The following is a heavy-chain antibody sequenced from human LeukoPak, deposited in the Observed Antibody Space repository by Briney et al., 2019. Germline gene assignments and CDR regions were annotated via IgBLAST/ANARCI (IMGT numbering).Heavy chain of an antibody. CDR2: IKSETDGGTT. Sequence: GGSLRLSCAASGFTFSNAWMSWVRQAPGKGLEWVGRIKSETDGGTTDYAAPVKGRFTISRDDSKNTLYLQMNSLKTEDTAVYYCTAKTKYYDFWSGYSGDDAFDIWGQGTMVTVSS. J-gene: IGHJ3*02. CDR1: GFTFSNAW. D-gene: IGHD3-3*01. CDR3: TAKTKYYDFWSGYSGDDAFDI. V-gene: IGHV3-15*01.